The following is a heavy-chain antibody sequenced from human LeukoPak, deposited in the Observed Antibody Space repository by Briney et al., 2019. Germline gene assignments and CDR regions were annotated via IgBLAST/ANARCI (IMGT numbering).Heavy chain of an antibody. D-gene: IGHD3-3*01. CDR3: ARVLGSYYDFWSGYHTPDY. J-gene: IGHJ4*02. Sequence: GGSLSLSCAASGFTFSSYWMHWVRQAPGKWLVWVSRINTDGSITSYADSVKFRFTISRDNAKNTLYLQMNSLRAEDTAVYYCARVLGSYYDFWSGYHTPDYWGQGTLVTVSS. CDR1: GFTFSSYW. V-gene: IGHV3-74*01. CDR2: INTDGSIT.